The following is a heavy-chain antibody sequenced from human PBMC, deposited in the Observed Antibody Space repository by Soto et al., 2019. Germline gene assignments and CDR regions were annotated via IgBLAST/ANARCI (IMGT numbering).Heavy chain of an antibody. CDR3: ARSHDRAPPAAHAYDGMDV. V-gene: IGHV1-69*12. Sequence: QVQLVQSGAEVKKPGSSVKVSCKASGGTFSSYAISWVRQASGHGLEWMGGIIPMFGTATYAQKFQGRVTITADESTSTVYMELSSLRSEDTAVYYCARSHDRAPPAAHAYDGMDVWGQGTTVTVSS. J-gene: IGHJ6*02. CDR1: GGTFSSYA. D-gene: IGHD2-21*01. CDR2: IIPMFGTA.